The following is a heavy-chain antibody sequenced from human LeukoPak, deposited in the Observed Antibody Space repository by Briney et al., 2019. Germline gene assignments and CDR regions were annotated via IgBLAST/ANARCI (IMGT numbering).Heavy chain of an antibody. CDR2: ISYDGSNK. D-gene: IGHD4-11*01. V-gene: IGHV3-30-3*01. J-gene: IGHJ4*02. CDR1: GFTFSSYA. Sequence: GGSLRLSCAASGFTFSSYAMHWVRQAPGKGLEWVAIISYDGSNKYYADSVKGRFTISRDNSKNTLYLQMNSLRAEDTAVYYCARAPFPYSNLAVFDYWGQGTLVTVSS. CDR3: ARAPFPYSNLAVFDY.